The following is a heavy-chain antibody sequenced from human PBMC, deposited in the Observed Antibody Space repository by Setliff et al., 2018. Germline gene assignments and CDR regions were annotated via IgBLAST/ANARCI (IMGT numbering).Heavy chain of an antibody. Sequence: SETLSLTCTVSGGSISSDSDYWSWIRQSAGKGLEWIGRIYASGSTEYNPSLGSRVAISVDTSRNQFSLQLSSVTSADTAIYYCTKGRVGLAARAGYWGQGTLVTVSS. CDR2: IYASGST. CDR3: TKGRVGLAARAGY. D-gene: IGHD1-26*01. V-gene: IGHV4-61*02. CDR1: GGSISSDSDY. J-gene: IGHJ4*02.